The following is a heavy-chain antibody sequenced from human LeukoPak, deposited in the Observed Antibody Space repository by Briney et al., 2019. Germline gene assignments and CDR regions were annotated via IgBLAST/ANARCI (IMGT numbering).Heavy chain of an antibody. D-gene: IGHD3-22*01. CDR1: GGTFSSYA. V-gene: IGHV1-69*04. J-gene: IGHJ4*02. Sequence: SVKVSCKASGGTFSSYAISWVRQAPGQGLEWMGRIIPILGIANYAQKFQGRVTMTTDTSTSTAYMELRSLRSDDTAVYYCAREEPDYYDSSGYSDYWGQGTLVTVSS. CDR3: AREEPDYYDSSGYSDY. CDR2: IIPILGIA.